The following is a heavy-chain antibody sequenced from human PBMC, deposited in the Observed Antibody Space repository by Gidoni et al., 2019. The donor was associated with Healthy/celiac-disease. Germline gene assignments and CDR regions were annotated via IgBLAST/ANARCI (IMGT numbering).Heavy chain of an antibody. Sequence: EVQLVESGGGLVQPGRSLRLSCAASGFTFDDYAMHWVRQAPGEGRGWVSGIIWKSGRIGDADCVKGRFTISKENAKNSRYLKMNRVGGEATAFYYWEKGRGGGRVPFDYWGQGTLVTVSS. CDR3: EKGRGGGRVPFDY. V-gene: IGHV3-9*01. CDR2: IIWKSGRI. J-gene: IGHJ4*02. CDR1: GFTFDDYA. D-gene: IGHD3-16*01.